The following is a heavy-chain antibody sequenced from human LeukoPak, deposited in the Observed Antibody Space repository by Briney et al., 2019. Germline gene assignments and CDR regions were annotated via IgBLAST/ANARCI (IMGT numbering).Heavy chain of an antibody. Sequence: ASVKVSCKASGYTFTSYGISWVRQAPGQGLEWMGWISAYNGNTNYAQKLQGRVTMTTDTSTSTAYMELRSLRSDDTAVYYRARSIAAAGNFDYWGQGTLVTVSS. CDR3: ARSIAAAGNFDY. D-gene: IGHD6-13*01. CDR1: GYTFTSYG. J-gene: IGHJ4*02. V-gene: IGHV1-18*01. CDR2: ISAYNGNT.